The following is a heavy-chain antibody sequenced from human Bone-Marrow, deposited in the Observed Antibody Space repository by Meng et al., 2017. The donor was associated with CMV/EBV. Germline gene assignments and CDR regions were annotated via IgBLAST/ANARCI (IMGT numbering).Heavy chain of an antibody. J-gene: IGHJ6*02. V-gene: IGHV3-48*04. CDR2: ISSSSSTI. Sequence: GESLKISCVASGFTFSSYSMNWVRQAPGKGLEWVSYISSSSSTIYYADSVKGRFTISRDNAKNSLYLQMNSLRAEDTAVYYCARDPIAATSYGMDVWGQGTTVTVSS. D-gene: IGHD6-13*01. CDR3: ARDPIAATSYGMDV. CDR1: GFTFSSYS.